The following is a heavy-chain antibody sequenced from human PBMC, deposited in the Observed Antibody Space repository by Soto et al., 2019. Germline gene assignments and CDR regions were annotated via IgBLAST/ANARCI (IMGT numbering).Heavy chain of an antibody. Sequence: EVQLLESGGGLVQPGGSLRLSCAACGFSFSSYAMSWLRQAPGKGLEWVSAISGSGGSTYYADSVKGRFTISRDNSKNTLYLQMNSLRAEDTAVYYCAKEFWSGYFDYYYGMDVWGQGTTVTVSS. CDR3: AKEFWSGYFDYYYGMDV. D-gene: IGHD3-3*01. CDR1: GFSFSSYA. CDR2: ISGSGGST. J-gene: IGHJ6*02. V-gene: IGHV3-23*01.